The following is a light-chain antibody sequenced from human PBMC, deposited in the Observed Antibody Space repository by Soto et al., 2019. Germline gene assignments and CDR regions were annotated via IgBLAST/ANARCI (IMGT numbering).Light chain of an antibody. CDR1: QSVSSSY. CDR3: QQYRSSPRFT. Sequence: EIVLTQSPGTLSLSPGERATLSCRASQSVSSSYLAWYQQKPGQAPRLLIYGASSRATGIPYRFSGSGSGTDFTLTISRLEPEDFAVYYCQQYRSSPRFTFGPGTKVDIK. CDR2: GAS. J-gene: IGKJ3*01. V-gene: IGKV3-20*01.